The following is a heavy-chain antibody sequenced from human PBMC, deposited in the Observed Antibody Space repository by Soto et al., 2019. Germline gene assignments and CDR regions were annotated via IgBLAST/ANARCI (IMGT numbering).Heavy chain of an antibody. CDR2: ISSISTYR. V-gene: IGHV3-21*01. D-gene: IGHD6-6*01. Sequence: EVQVVESGGGLVQPGGSLRLSCAASGFTFGSYAMSWVRQAPGKGLEWVSSISSISTYRYYADSVKGRFTISRDNAKNSLFLQMDSLRAEDTAVYYYARDRERHRSKTAPVVFGSWGQGTLVTVSS. CDR1: GFTFGSYA. CDR3: ARDRERHRSKTAPVVFGS. J-gene: IGHJ1*01.